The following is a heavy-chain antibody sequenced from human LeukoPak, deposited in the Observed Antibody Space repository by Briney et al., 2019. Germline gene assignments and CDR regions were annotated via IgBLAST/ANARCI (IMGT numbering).Heavy chain of an antibody. CDR2: ISYDGSNK. D-gene: IGHD2-15*01. V-gene: IGHV3-30*18. CDR1: GFTFSTYG. Sequence: GGSLRLSCAASGFTFSTYGMHWVRPAPGKGLEWVAVISYDGSNKYYTDSVKGRFTISRDNSKNTLYLQMNSLRTEDTAVYYCAKSDLGHRSRQVGHFDYWGQGTLVTVSS. CDR3: AKSDLGHRSRQVGHFDY. J-gene: IGHJ4*02.